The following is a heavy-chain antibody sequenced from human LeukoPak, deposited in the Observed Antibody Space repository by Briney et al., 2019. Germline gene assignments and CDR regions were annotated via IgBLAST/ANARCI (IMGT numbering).Heavy chain of an antibody. V-gene: IGHV3-30*04. J-gene: IGHJ4*02. CDR2: ISYDGSNK. CDR3: ARDPSEYSSGWNHFDY. CDR1: GFTFSSYA. Sequence: GRSLRLSCAASGFTFSSYAMHWVRQAPGKGLEWVAVISYDGSNKYYADSVKGRFTISRDNSKNTLYLQMNSLRAEDTAVYYCARDPSEYSSGWNHFDYWGQGTLVTVSS. D-gene: IGHD6-25*01.